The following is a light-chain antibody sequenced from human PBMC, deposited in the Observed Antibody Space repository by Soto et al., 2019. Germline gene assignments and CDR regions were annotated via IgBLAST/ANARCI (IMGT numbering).Light chain of an antibody. J-gene: IGLJ1*01. CDR2: EVS. CDR3: SSYAGSNNFV. V-gene: IGLV2-8*01. Sequence: QSVLTQPPSASGSPGQSVTISCTGTSSEVGGYNYVSWYQQHPGKAPKLMIYEVSKRPSGVPDRFSGSKSGNTASLTVSGLQAEDEADYYCSSYAGSNNFVFGTGTKVTV. CDR1: SSEVGGYNY.